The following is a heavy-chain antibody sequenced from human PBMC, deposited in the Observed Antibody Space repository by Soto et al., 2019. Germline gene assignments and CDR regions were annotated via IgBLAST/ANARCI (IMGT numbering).Heavy chain of an antibody. CDR2: ITSSRDKS. CDR3: AKAPRGGVYGDWYFDL. CDR1: GLTFSAYA. V-gene: IGHV3-23*01. Sequence: EMQLLESGGALEQPGGSLRLSCAASGLTFSAYAMTWVRLPPGSGLAYLSAITSSRDKSWYADSVKGRFTVSRDISQSTLYLQMNSLRGEDTAIHYCAKAPRGGVYGDWYFDLWGRGTLVTVSS. J-gene: IGHJ2*01. D-gene: IGHD5-12*01.